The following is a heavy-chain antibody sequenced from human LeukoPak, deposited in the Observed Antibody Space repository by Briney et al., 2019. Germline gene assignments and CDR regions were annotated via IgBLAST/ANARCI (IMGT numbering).Heavy chain of an antibody. CDR1: GYTFTGYY. V-gene: IGHV1-2*02. CDR3: ARDWASGYGVAKKYYFDY. Sequence: ASVKVSCKASGYTFTGYYMHWVRQAPGQGLEWMGWINPNSSGTNYAQKFQGRVTMTRDTSISTAYMELSRLRSDDTAVYYCARDWASGYGVAKKYYFDYWGQGTLVTVSS. J-gene: IGHJ4*02. CDR2: INPNSSGT. D-gene: IGHD5-12*01.